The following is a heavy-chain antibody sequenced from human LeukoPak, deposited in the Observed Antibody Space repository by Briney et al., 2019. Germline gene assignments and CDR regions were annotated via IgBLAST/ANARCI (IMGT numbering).Heavy chain of an antibody. Sequence: PSETLSLTCAVYGGSFSGYYWSWIRQPPGKGLEWIGEINHSGSTNYNPSLKSRVTISVDTSKNQFSLKLSSVTAADTAVYYCARGRVVPAAIPWRYYYYYMDVWGKGTTVTVSS. D-gene: IGHD2-2*02. J-gene: IGHJ6*03. CDR3: ARGRVVPAAIPWRYYYYYMDV. CDR2: INHSGST. CDR1: GGSFSGYY. V-gene: IGHV4-34*01.